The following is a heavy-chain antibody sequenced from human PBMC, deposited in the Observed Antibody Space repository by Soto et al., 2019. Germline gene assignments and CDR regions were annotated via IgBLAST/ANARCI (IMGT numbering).Heavy chain of an antibody. Sequence: QVQLVESGGGVVLPGRSLRLSCAASGFTFNTYAMHWVRQAPGKGLEWVAIISFDGSAKYYADSVKGRFTISRDNSKNTLYLQMNSLGPEDTAVYYCARPILYSWGDWFDPWGQGTLVTVSS. J-gene: IGHJ5*02. CDR2: ISFDGSAK. CDR1: GFTFNTYA. V-gene: IGHV3-30-3*01. D-gene: IGHD2-8*01. CDR3: ARPILYSWGDWFDP.